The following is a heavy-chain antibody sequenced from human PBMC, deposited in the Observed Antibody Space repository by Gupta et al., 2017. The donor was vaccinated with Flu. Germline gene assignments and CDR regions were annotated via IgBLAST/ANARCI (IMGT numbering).Heavy chain of an antibody. Sequence: EVQLVESGGGLVQPGGSLRLSCAASGFTFSSYRMHWVRQVPGKGLVWVSRINRDGSSTFYADSVKGRFTISRDNAKSTLYLQMNSLRGEDTAVYYCARIGGYDPFDYWGQGTLVTVSS. V-gene: IGHV3-74*01. CDR1: GFTFSSYR. CDR3: ARIGGYDPFDY. D-gene: IGHD5-12*01. J-gene: IGHJ4*02. CDR2: INRDGSST.